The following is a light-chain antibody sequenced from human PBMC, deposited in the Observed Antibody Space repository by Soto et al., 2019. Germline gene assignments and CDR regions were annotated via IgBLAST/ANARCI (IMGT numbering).Light chain of an antibody. J-gene: IGKJ1*01. CDR2: RAS. CDR1: QSISGTY. Sequence: EIVLTQSPGTLSLSPGETATLSGRASQSISGTYLAWYHHRPGQAPRLLIYRASARAAGCPDRFSGSGSGTDSALTISTLEPADFAVYYCHQSETFGQGTKVEIK. V-gene: IGKV3-20*01. CDR3: HQSET.